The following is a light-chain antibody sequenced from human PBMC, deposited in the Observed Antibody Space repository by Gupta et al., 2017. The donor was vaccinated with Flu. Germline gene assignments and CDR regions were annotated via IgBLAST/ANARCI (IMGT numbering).Light chain of an antibody. V-gene: IGKV1-39*01. CDR2: AAS. J-gene: IGKJ4*01. CDR3: QQSDTTPLT. Sequence: PSSLSASVGDRVTITCRASQYINNYLNWYQQRPGKAPKFLIYAASTLQSGVPSRFSGSGSGTHFTLTISRLQPEDFGTYYCQQSDTTPLTFGGGTKVEIK. CDR1: QYINNY.